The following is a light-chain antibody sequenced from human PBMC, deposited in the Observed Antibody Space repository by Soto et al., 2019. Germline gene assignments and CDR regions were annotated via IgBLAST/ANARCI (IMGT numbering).Light chain of an antibody. CDR1: QSVSSY. CDR3: KQRSTCPPFP. V-gene: IGKV3-11*01. Sequence: EIVLTQSPATLSLSPGERATLSCRASQSVSSYLAWYQQKPGQAPRLLIHDASNRATGIPARVSGSGSATDLPHTIGSVDHEDFAVHCCKQRSTCPPFPFGPGTKGHI. CDR2: DAS. J-gene: IGKJ3*01.